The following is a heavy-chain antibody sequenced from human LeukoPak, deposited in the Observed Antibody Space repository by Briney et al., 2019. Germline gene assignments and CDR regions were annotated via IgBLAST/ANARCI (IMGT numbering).Heavy chain of an antibody. Sequence: GGSLRLSCAASGFSFSTYSMNWVRQAPGKGLEWVSSINSRSGSIYYGDSVKGRSIISRDNAKNSLYLQMNGLGAEDTAVYYCARELNGYGYYFFDYWGPGTLVTASS. CDR1: GFSFSTYS. J-gene: IGHJ4*02. CDR2: INSRSGSI. CDR3: ARELNGYGYYFFDY. V-gene: IGHV3-21*01. D-gene: IGHD3-16*01.